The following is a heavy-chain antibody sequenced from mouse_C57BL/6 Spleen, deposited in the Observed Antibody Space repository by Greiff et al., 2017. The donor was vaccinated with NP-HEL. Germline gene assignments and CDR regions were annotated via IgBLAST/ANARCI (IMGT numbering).Heavy chain of an antibody. Sequence: VQLQQPGAELVKPGASVKLSCKASGYTFTSYWMQWVKQRPGQGLEWIGVIDPSDSYTNYNQKFKGKATLTVDTSSSTAYMQLSSLTSEDSALPDCARRDLFSPLWGTGTTVTVSS. D-gene: IGHD1-1*01. CDR3: ARRDLFSPL. CDR1: GYTFTSYW. V-gene: IGHV1-50*01. CDR2: IDPSDSYT. J-gene: IGHJ1*03.